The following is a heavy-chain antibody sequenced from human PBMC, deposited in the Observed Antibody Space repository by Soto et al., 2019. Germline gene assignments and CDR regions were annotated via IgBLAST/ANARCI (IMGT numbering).Heavy chain of an antibody. V-gene: IGHV3-11*06. CDR2: ISTSSGYT. D-gene: IGHD4-17*01. CDR1: GFTFSDYY. J-gene: IGHJ4*02. CDR3: ARVAGYGDYRFDF. Sequence: QVQLVDSGGGLVKPGGSLRLSCAASGFTFSDYYMSWIRQAPGKGLEWVSSISTSSGYTTYADSVKGRFTISRDNAKNSLLQQMNSLRAEDTAVYYWARVAGYGDYRFDFWGQGTLVTVSS.